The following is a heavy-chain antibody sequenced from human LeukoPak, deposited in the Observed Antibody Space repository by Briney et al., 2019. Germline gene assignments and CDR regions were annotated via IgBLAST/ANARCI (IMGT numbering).Heavy chain of an antibody. CDR3: ARAMIGKDAFDI. D-gene: IGHD3-10*02. J-gene: IGHJ3*02. Sequence: ASVKVSCKASVYTFTGYYMHWVRQAPGQGLAWMGWINPNSGGTNNAQKFQGRVNMTRDTSSSTAYMELSRLRSDDTAVYYCARAMIGKDAFDIWGQGTMVTVSS. CDR2: INPNSGGT. CDR1: VYTFTGYY. V-gene: IGHV1-2*02.